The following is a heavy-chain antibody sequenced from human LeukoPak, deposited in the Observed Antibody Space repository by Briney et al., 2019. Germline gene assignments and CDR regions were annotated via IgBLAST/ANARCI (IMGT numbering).Heavy chain of an antibody. CDR1: GYTFTGYY. V-gene: IGHV1-2*06. Sequence: ASVKVSCKASGYTFTGYYMHWVRQAPGQGLEWMGRINPNNGGTNYAQKLQGRVTMTTDTSTSTAYMELRSLRSDDTAVYYCARELTGTKGDYWGQGTLVTVSS. CDR3: ARELTGTKGDY. CDR2: INPNNGGT. J-gene: IGHJ4*02. D-gene: IGHD1-7*01.